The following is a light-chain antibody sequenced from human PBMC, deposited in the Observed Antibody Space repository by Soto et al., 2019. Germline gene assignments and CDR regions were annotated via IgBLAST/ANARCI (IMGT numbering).Light chain of an antibody. Sequence: DIEMTQSPSSLSASLGDRVTITCQASQNIKNYLNWYQQKPGRAPKLLIYDASNLEAGVPSRLRGSGSGTDFTFTISRLQPEDTPTYYCQQYENLPTFGQGTRLEIK. CDR1: QNIKNY. J-gene: IGKJ5*01. CDR3: QQYENLPT. CDR2: DAS. V-gene: IGKV1-33*01.